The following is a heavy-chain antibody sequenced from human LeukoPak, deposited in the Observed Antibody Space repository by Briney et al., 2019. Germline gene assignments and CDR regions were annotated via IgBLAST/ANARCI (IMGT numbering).Heavy chain of an antibody. D-gene: IGHD3-22*01. CDR2: ISYDGSNK. CDR3: ASPSTYYYDSSGHGY. J-gene: IGHJ4*02. CDR1: GFTFSSYG. V-gene: IGHV3-30*03. Sequence: GRSLRLSCAASGFTFSSYGMHWVRQAPGKGLEWVAVISYDGSNKYYADSVKGRFTISRDNSKNTLYLQMNSLRAEDTAVYYCASPSTYYYDSSGHGYWGQGTLVTVSS.